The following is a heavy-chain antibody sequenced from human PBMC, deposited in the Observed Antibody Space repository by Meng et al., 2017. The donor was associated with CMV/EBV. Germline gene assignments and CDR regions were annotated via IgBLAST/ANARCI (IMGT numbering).Heavy chain of an antibody. CDR1: GFTLSSYS. CDR3: ARDWGGTSFKHLPHNDY. D-gene: IGHD3-16*01. Sequence: GESLKISCAASGFTLSSYSMNWVRQAPGKGLEWVSYISSSSSTIYYADSVKGRFTISRDNAKNSLYLQMNSLRAEDTAVYYCARDWGGTSFKHLPHNDYWGQGTLVTVSS. CDR2: ISSSSSTI. V-gene: IGHV3-48*04. J-gene: IGHJ4*02.